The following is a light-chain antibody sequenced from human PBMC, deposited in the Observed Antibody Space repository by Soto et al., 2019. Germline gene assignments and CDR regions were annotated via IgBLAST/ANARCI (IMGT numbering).Light chain of an antibody. CDR1: QSFNSR. CDR2: GAS. Sequence: EIVLTQSPRTLSLSPGESATLSYRASQSFNSRLAWYQHKPGQAPRLLISGASSRATGIPDRFSGSGFGTDFTLTTSKVEPEDFAVYYCQQYGTPRSVTFGQGTRLEIK. CDR3: QQYGTPRSVT. J-gene: IGKJ5*01. V-gene: IGKV3-20*01.